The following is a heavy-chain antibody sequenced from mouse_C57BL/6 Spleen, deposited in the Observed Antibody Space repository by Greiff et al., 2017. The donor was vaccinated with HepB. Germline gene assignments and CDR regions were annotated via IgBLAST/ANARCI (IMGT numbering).Heavy chain of an antibody. Sequence: EVQWVESGEGLVKPGGSLKLSCAASGFTFSSYAISWVRQTPEKRLEWVAYISSGGDYIYYADTVKGRFTISRDNARNTLYLQMSSLKSEDTAMYYCTRDQGYDNYYAMDYWGQGTSVTVSS. CDR2: ISSGGDYI. D-gene: IGHD2-2*01. CDR1: GFTFSSYA. V-gene: IGHV5-9-1*02. J-gene: IGHJ4*01. CDR3: TRDQGYDNYYAMDY.